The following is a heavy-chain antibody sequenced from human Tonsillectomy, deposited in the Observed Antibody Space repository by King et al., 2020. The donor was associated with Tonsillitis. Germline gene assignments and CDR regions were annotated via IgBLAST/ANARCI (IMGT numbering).Heavy chain of an antibody. CDR1: GFTFSSYG. CDR2: ISYDGSNK. Sequence: QLVQSGGGVVQPGRSLRLSCAASGFTFSSYGMHWVRQAPGKGREWVAVISYDGSNKYYADAVKGLFTISRDNSKNTLFLQMNSLRAEETAVYYCAKDPASYSSGWHWYFDLWGRGTLVTVSS. V-gene: IGHV3-30*18. J-gene: IGHJ2*01. D-gene: IGHD6-19*01. CDR3: AKDPASYSSGWHWYFDL.